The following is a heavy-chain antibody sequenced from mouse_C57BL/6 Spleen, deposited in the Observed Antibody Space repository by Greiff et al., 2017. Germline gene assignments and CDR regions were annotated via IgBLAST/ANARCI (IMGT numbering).Heavy chain of an antibody. CDR3: ASYGSSPWYCDV. D-gene: IGHD1-1*01. Sequence: QVQLQQPGAELVRPGSSVKLSCKASGYTFTSYWMHWVKQRPIQGLEWIGNIDPSDSETHYNQKFKDKATLTVDKSSSTAYMQLSSLTSEDSAVDDCASYGSSPWYCDVWGTGTTVTVSS. V-gene: IGHV1-52*01. CDR2: IDPSDSET. CDR1: GYTFTSYW. J-gene: IGHJ1*03.